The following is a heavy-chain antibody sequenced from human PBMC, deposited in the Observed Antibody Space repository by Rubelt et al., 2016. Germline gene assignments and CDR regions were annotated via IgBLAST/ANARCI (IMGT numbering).Heavy chain of an antibody. D-gene: IGHD2-15*01. CDR3: ATRLPTDY. V-gene: IGHV4-34*01. J-gene: IGHJ4*02. CDR1: GGSFSGYY. CDR2: INHSGST. Sequence: QVQLQQWGSGLLKPSETLSLTCAVYGGSFSGYYLSWIRQPPGKGLEWIGEINHSGSTTYNPSLKSRVTVSVDTSKNQFSPKVTSLTAAGTAVYFCATRLPTDYWGQGTPVTV.